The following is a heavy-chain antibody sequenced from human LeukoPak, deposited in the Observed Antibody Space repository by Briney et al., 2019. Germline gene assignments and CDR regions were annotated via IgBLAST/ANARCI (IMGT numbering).Heavy chain of an antibody. CDR1: GGSISSYY. D-gene: IGHD3-10*01. V-gene: IGHV4-59*12. J-gene: IGHJ6*03. CDR2: IYYSGST. CDR3: ARDTYYYGSGSYYMFHYYYYMDV. Sequence: SETLSLTCTVSGGSISSYYWSWIRQPPGKGLEWIGYIYYSGSTNYNPSLKSRVTMSVDTSKNQFSLKLSSVTAADTAVYYCARDTYYYGSGSYYMFHYYYYMDVWGKGTTVTISS.